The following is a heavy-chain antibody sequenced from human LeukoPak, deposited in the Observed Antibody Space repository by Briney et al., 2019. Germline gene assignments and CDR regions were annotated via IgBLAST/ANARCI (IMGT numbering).Heavy chain of an antibody. D-gene: IGHD6-19*01. CDR3: ASRVFIPGYSSGWYGTFDY. Sequence: GGSLRLSCAASGFTVSSNYMSWVRQAPGKGLEWVSVIYSGGSTYYADSVKGRFTISRDNSKNTLYLQMNSLRAEDTAVYYCASRVFIPGYSSGWYGTFDYWGQGTLVTVSS. CDR2: IYSGGST. V-gene: IGHV3-53*01. CDR1: GFTVSSNY. J-gene: IGHJ4*02.